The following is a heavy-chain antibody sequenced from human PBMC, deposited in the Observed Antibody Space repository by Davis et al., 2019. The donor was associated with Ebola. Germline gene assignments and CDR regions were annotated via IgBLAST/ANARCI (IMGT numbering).Heavy chain of an antibody. CDR2: INHSGST. J-gene: IGHJ4*02. D-gene: IGHD6-13*01. CDR1: GFTFSIYG. Sequence: MPGGSLRLSCAASGFTFSIYGMHWVRQPPGKGLEWIGEINHSGSTNYNPSLKSRLIISIDTSKNQFSLQLNSVTDADTAVYYCARGDLGGKQLVYWGQGTLVTVSS. V-gene: IGHV4-34*01. CDR3: ARGDLGGKQLVY.